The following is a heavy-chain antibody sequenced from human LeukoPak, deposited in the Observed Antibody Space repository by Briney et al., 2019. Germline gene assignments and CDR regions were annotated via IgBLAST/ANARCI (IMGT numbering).Heavy chain of an antibody. J-gene: IGHJ4*02. CDR3: ASITMVRGVIIRFDY. CDR2: IYTSGST. D-gene: IGHD3-10*01. Sequence: PSETLSLTCTVSGGSIRSYYWSWIRQPAGKGLEWIGRIYTSGSTNYNPSLKSRVTISVDKSKNQFSLKLSSVTAADTAVYYCASITMVRGVIIRFDYWGQGTLVTVSS. V-gene: IGHV4-4*07. CDR1: GGSIRSYY.